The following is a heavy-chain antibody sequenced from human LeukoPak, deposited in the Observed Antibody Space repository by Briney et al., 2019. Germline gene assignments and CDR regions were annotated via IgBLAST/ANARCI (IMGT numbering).Heavy chain of an antibody. V-gene: IGHV4-4*02. D-gene: IGHD3-22*01. CDR3: ARVPLNDYYDSSGYFY. J-gene: IGHJ4*02. CDR1: GGSISRSNW. Sequence: SETLSLTCAVSGGSISRSNWWSWVRQPPGKGLEWIGDILHSGDTNYNASLRSRLTISLDKSRNQFSLQLSSVTAADTAVYYCARVPLNDYYDSSGYFYWGQGTLVTVSS. CDR2: ILHSGDT.